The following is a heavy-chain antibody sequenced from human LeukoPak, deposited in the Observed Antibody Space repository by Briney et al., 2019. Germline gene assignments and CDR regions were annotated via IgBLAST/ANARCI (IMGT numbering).Heavy chain of an antibody. D-gene: IGHD3-22*01. CDR2: ISAYNGNT. Sequence: ASVKVSCKASGYTFTSYGISWVRQAPGQGLEWMGWISAYNGNTNYAQKLQGRVTMTTDTSTSTAYMELRSLRSDDTAVYYCARDPVHYYDTSGYWSYWGRGTLVTVSS. CDR3: ARDPVHYYDTSGYWSY. CDR1: GYTFTSYG. V-gene: IGHV1-18*01. J-gene: IGHJ4*02.